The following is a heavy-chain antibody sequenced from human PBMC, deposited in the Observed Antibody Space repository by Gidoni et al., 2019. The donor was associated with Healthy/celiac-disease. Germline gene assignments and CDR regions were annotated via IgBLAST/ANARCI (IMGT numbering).Heavy chain of an antibody. J-gene: IGHJ4*02. CDR2: ISSSGSTI. CDR3: AGGYSYGYRGYFDY. V-gene: IGHV3-48*03. Sequence: EVQLVESGGGLVQPGGSLRLSCAASGFTFSSYEMNWVRQAPGKGLEWVSYISSSGSTIYYADSVKGRFTISRDNAKNSLYLQMNSLRAEDTAVYYCAGGYSYGYRGYFDYWGQGTLVTVSS. D-gene: IGHD5-18*01. CDR1: GFTFSSYE.